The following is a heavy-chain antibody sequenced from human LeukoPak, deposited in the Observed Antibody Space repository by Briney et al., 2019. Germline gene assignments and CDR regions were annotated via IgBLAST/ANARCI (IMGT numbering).Heavy chain of an antibody. V-gene: IGHV4-59*01. CDR3: AHGGGRGFDY. CDR1: GGSISSYY. J-gene: IGHJ4*02. Sequence: SETLSLTCTVSGGSISSYYWSWIRQPPGKGLEWVGYIYYSGSTNYNPSLKSRVTISVDTSKNQFSLKLSSVTAADTAVYYCAHGGGRGFDYWGQGTLVTVSS. D-gene: IGHD4-23*01. CDR2: IYYSGST.